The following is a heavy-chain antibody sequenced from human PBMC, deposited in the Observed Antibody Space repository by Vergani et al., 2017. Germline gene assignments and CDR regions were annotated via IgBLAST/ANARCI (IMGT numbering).Heavy chain of an antibody. D-gene: IGHD5-18*01. CDR1: GYTFTSYY. CDR3: ARASRVDTAMVEDY. J-gene: IGHJ4*02. Sequence: QVQLVQSGAEVKKPGASVKVSCKASGYTFTSYYMHWVRHAPGQGLEWMGIINPSGGSTSYAQKFQGRVTMTRDTSTSTVYMELRSLGSEDTAVYYCARASRVDTAMVEDYWGQGTLVTVSS. CDR2: INPSGGST. V-gene: IGHV1-46*01.